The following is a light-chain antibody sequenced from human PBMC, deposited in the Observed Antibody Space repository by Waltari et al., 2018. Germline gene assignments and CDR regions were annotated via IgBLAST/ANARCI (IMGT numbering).Light chain of an antibody. Sequence: FVLPRSPGTLSLPQGARAPLPCRASQTVRTTYLAWYQQKPGQAPTLLIYGASSRATGIPYRFSGSGSGTDFSLTISSLEPEDFAVYYCQQYDSAPLTFGGGTKVEIK. CDR3: QQYDSAPLT. V-gene: IGKV3-20*01. CDR2: GAS. J-gene: IGKJ4*01. CDR1: QTVRTTY.